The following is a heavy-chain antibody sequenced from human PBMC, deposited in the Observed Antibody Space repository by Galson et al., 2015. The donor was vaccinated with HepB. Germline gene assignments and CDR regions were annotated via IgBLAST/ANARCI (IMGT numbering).Heavy chain of an antibody. CDR1: GYTLTELS. CDR3: ATDIIAVADHDAFDI. J-gene: IGHJ3*02. D-gene: IGHD6-19*01. V-gene: IGHV1-24*01. CDR2: FDPEDGET. Sequence: SVKVSCKVSGYTLTELSMHWVRQAPGKGLEWMGGFDPEDGETIYAQKFQGRVTMTEDTSTDTAYMELSSLRSEDTAVYYCATDIIAVADHDAFDIWGQGTMVTVSS.